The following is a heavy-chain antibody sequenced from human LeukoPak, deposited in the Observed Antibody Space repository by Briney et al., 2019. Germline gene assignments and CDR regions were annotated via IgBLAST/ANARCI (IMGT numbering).Heavy chain of an antibody. CDR3: ASYGYYYYYMDV. J-gene: IGHJ6*03. Sequence: SETLSLTCTVSGGSISSGGYYWSWIRQPPGKGLEWIGYIYHSGSTYYNPSPKSRVTISVDRSKNQFSLKLSSVTAADTAVYYCASYGYYYYYMDVWGKGTTVTVSS. CDR1: GGSISSGGYY. D-gene: IGHD4-17*01. CDR2: IYHSGST. V-gene: IGHV4-30-2*01.